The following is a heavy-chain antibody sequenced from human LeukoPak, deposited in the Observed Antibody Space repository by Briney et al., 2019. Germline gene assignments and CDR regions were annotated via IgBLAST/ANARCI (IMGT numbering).Heavy chain of an antibody. CDR3: ARDWWFGYNWFDP. Sequence: HPGRSLRLSCVASGFTFSSYGMHWVRQAPGKGLEWVANIKRDGSEKYYVDSVKGRFTISRDNAKNSLYLQMNSLRAEDTAVYYCARDWWFGYNWFDPWGQGTLVTVSS. J-gene: IGHJ5*02. V-gene: IGHV3-7*01. CDR2: IKRDGSEK. D-gene: IGHD3-10*01. CDR1: GFTFSSYG.